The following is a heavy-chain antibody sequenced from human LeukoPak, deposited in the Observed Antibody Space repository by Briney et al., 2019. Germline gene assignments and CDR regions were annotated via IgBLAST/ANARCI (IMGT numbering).Heavy chain of an antibody. CDR3: AKDDSSGYSYYFDY. Sequence: GGSLRLSCAASGFTFNSYAMNWVRQAPGKGLEWVTTISGSGGSTYYADSVRGRFTISRDNSKNTLYLQMNSLRAEGTAVYYCAKDDSSGYSYYFDYWGQGTLVTVSS. D-gene: IGHD3-22*01. CDR2: ISGSGGST. J-gene: IGHJ4*02. CDR1: GFTFNSYA. V-gene: IGHV3-23*01.